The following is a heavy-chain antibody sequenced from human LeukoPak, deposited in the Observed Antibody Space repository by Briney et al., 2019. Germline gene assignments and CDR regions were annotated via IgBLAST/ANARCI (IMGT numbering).Heavy chain of an antibody. CDR3: ARVVTTVDNYYYMDV. J-gene: IGHJ6*03. Sequence: GGSLRLSCAASGFTFDDYGMSWVRQAPGKGLEWVCDINWNGGSTSYADSVKGRFTISRDNTKSSLYLLMKSLRAEDTALYYCARVVTTVDNYYYMDVWGKGTTVTVSS. CDR2: INWNGGST. CDR1: GFTFDDYG. V-gene: IGHV3-20*04. D-gene: IGHD1-14*01.